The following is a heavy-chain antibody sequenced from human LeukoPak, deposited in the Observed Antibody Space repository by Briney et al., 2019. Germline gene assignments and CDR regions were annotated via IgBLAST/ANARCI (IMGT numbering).Heavy chain of an antibody. Sequence: ASVKVSCKASGCTFTGYYMHWVRQAPGQGLEWMGRINPNSGGTNYAQKFQGRVTMTRDTSISTAYMELSRLRSDDTAVYYCARAWYCSSTSCYFWFDPWGQGTLVTVSS. CDR2: INPNSGGT. CDR1: GCTFTGYY. CDR3: ARAWYCSSTSCYFWFDP. V-gene: IGHV1-2*06. J-gene: IGHJ5*02. D-gene: IGHD2-2*01.